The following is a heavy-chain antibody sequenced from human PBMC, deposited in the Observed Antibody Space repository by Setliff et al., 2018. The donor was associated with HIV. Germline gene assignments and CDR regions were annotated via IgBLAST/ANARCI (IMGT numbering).Heavy chain of an antibody. CDR3: ARHFSVAGDAFDI. J-gene: IGHJ3*02. D-gene: IGHD6-19*01. CDR2: IYLGDSDT. Sequence: GESLKISCKGSGDSFSSFWIGWVRQMPGKGLEWMGIIYLGDSDTIYSPSFQGQVTMSADKSINTAYLQWGSLEASDSAMYYCARHFSVAGDAFDIWGQGTMVTVSS. V-gene: IGHV5-51*01. CDR1: GDSFSSFW.